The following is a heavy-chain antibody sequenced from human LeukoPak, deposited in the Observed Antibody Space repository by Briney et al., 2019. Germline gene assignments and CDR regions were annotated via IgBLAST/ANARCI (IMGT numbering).Heavy chain of an antibody. Sequence: GGSLRLSCAASGFTFSSHVMSWVRQAPEKGLGWVSAITTGGGGTYYADSVKGRFTISRDNSKNTLYLQMNSLRAEDTAIYYCAKDVTAPGDYWGQGTLVTVSS. CDR1: GFTFSSHV. CDR3: AKDVTAPGDY. D-gene: IGHD5-18*01. CDR2: ITTGGGGT. J-gene: IGHJ4*02. V-gene: IGHV3-23*01.